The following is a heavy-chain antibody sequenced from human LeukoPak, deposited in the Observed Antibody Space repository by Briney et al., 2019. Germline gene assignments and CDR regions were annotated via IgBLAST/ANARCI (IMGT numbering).Heavy chain of an antibody. CDR3: ARERYDYVWGTPDAFDI. J-gene: IGHJ3*02. CDR1: GFTFSSYA. V-gene: IGHV3-30-3*01. Sequence: SCKASGFTFSSYAMHWVRQAPGKGLEWVAVISYDGSNKYYANSVKGRFTISRDNSKNTLYLQMNSLRAEDTAVYYCARERYDYVWGTPDAFDIWGQGTMVTVSS. CDR2: ISYDGSNK. D-gene: IGHD3-16*01.